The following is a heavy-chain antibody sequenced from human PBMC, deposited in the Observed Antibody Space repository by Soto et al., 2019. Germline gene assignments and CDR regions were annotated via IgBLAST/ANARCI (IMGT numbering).Heavy chain of an antibody. CDR2: SRNIAKSYTT. CDR3: SRLEGG. V-gene: IGHV3-72*01. D-gene: IGHD3-3*01. J-gene: IGHJ4*02. Sequence: EEQLVESGGGLVQPGGSLTLSCAASGFTFSDYYMEWVRQAPGKGLEWVARSRNIAKSYTTDYAASVKGRFTISRDLSKNSLYLQMNNLKTEDTAVYYCSRLEGGWGQGTLVTVSS. CDR1: GFTFSDYY.